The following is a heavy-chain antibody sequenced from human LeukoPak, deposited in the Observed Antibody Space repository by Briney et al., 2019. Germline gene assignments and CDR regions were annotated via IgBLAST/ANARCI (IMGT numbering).Heavy chain of an antibody. D-gene: IGHD3-3*01. CDR2: IYYSGST. Sequence: PSQTLSLTCTVSGGSISSGDYYWGWIRQPPRKGLEWVGYIYYSGSTYYNPSPKSRVTISVDTSKNQFSLKLSSVTAPDTAVYYCARVVFPFGVVIITPGTFDYWGQGTLVTVSS. CDR1: GGSISSGDYY. J-gene: IGHJ4*02. V-gene: IGHV4-30-4*08. CDR3: ARVVFPFGVVIITPGTFDY.